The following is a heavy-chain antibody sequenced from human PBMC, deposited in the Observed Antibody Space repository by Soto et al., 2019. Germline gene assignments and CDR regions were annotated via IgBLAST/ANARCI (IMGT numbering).Heavy chain of an antibody. CDR1: KFIFSEYY. CDR3: ARQGACSSTSCPAYYYYYAMDV. CDR2: ISSGSSYT. Sequence: QVQLVESGGGLVKPGGSLRLSCAASKFIFSEYYMSWIRQAPGKGLEWVSYISSGSSYTNYADSVKGRFTISRDNAKNSLYLQMNSLRAEDTAVYFCARQGACSSTSCPAYYYYYAMDVWDQGTTVTVSS. D-gene: IGHD2-2*01. V-gene: IGHV3-11*06. J-gene: IGHJ6*02.